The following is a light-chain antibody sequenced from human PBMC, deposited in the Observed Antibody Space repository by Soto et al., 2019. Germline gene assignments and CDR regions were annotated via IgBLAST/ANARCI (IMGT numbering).Light chain of an antibody. CDR3: QAWDSSTVV. V-gene: IGLV3-1*01. CDR1: KLGDKY. J-gene: IGLJ2*01. CDR2: QDS. Sequence: SSELTQPPSVSVSPGQTASITCSGDKLGDKYACWYQQKPGQSPVLVIYQDSKRPSRIPERFSGSNSGNTATLTISGTQAMDEADYYCQAWDSSTVVFGGGTKLTVL.